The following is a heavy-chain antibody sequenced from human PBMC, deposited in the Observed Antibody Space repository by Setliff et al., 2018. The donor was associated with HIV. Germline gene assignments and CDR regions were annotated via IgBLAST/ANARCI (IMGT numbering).Heavy chain of an antibody. CDR3: ARVRYCSGGSCYGGEYWFDP. CDR1: GYTFTSDY. Sequence: ASVKVSCKASGYTFTSDYIHWVRQAPGQGLEWMGWINPNSGGTNYAQKFQGRVTMTRDTSISTAYMELRSLRSEDTAVYYCARVRYCSGGSCYGGEYWFDPWGQGTLVTVSS. J-gene: IGHJ5*02. D-gene: IGHD2-15*01. CDR2: INPNSGGT. V-gene: IGHV1-2*02.